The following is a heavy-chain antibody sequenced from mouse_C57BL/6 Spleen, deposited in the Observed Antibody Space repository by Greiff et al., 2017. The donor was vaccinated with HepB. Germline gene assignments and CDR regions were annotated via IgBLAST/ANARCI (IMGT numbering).Heavy chain of an antibody. CDR1: GYAFTNYL. V-gene: IGHV1-54*01. CDR2: INPGSGGT. D-gene: IGHD2-5*01. CDR3: ARRALYSNYDY. Sequence: QVQLQQSGAELVRPGTSVKVSCKASGYAFTNYLIEWVKQRPGQGLEWIGVINPGSGGTNYNEKFKGKATLTADKSSSTAYMQLSSLTSEDSAVYFCARRALYSNYDYWGQGTTLTVSS. J-gene: IGHJ2*01.